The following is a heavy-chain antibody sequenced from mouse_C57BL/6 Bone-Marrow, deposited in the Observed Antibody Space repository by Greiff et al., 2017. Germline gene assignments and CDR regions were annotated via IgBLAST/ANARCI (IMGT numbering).Heavy chain of an antibody. CDR3: ASLSYYSNPDYYAMDY. CDR2: IDPNSGGT. Sequence: QVQLQQPGAELVKPGASVKLSCKASGYTFTSYWMHWVKQRPGRGLEWIGRIDPNSGGTKYNEKFKGKATFTADTSSNTAYMQLSSLTTEDSAIYYCASLSYYSNPDYYAMDYWGQGTSVTVSS. V-gene: IGHV1-62-3*01. D-gene: IGHD2-5*01. CDR1: GYTFTSYW. J-gene: IGHJ4*01.